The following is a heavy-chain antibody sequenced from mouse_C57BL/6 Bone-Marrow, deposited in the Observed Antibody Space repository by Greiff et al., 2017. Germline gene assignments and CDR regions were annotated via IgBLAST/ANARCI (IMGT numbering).Heavy chain of an antibody. J-gene: IGHJ3*01. CDR2: IRSKSSNYAT. CDR3: VRARNWFAY. Sequence: EVQRVESGGGLVQPKGSLKLSCAASGFTFNTYAMHWVRQAPGKGLEWVARIRSKSSNYATYYADSVKDRFTISRDESHSMLYLQMNNLKTEDTAMYYCVRARNWFAYWGQGTLVTVSA. V-gene: IGHV10-3*01. CDR1: GFTFNTYA.